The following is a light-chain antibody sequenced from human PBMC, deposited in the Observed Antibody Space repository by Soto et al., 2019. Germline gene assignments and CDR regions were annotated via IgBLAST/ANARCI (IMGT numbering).Light chain of an antibody. V-gene: IGLV2-8*01. Sequence: QSVLTQPPSASGSPRQSVTISCTGTSSDVGGYNFVSWYQQYPGKAPKLMIYDVNKRPSGVPDRFSGSKSGNTASLTVSGLQAEDEADYYCSSYAGSNNFVFGTGTQLTVL. CDR2: DVN. CDR1: SSDVGGYNF. CDR3: SSYAGSNNFV. J-gene: IGLJ1*01.